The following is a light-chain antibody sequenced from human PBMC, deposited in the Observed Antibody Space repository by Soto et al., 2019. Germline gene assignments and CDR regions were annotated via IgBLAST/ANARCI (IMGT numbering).Light chain of an antibody. CDR3: QQYNNWPLT. CDR2: DTS. J-gene: IGKJ4*01. CDR1: QNVHSN. V-gene: IGKV3-15*01. Sequence: EVVMTQSPATLSVSPGDGATLSCRASQNVHSNLAWYQQQPGQAPRLLLYDTSTSATDIPVRFSGGGFGTELILTISSLQSEDFAVYYFQQYNNWPLTFGGGTKVEIK.